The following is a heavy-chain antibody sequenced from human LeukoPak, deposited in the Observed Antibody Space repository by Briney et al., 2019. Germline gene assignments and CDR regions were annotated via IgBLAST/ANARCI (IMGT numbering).Heavy chain of an antibody. J-gene: IGHJ5*02. D-gene: IGHD2-2*02. Sequence: SETLSLTCTVSGGSISSYYWSWIRQPPGKGLEWIGYNYYSGSTNYNPSLKSRVTISVDTSKNQFSLKLSSVTAADTAVYYCARGIRYCSSTSCYRRFNWFDPWGQGTLVTVSS. CDR2: NYYSGST. V-gene: IGHV4-59*01. CDR1: GGSISSYY. CDR3: ARGIRYCSSTSCYRRFNWFDP.